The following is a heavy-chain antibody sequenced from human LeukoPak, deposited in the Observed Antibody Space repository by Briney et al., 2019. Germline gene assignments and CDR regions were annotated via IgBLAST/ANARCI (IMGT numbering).Heavy chain of an antibody. CDR2: INHSGST. CDR3: AREGTYYYDSSGYGSLGY. CDR1: GGSFSGYY. J-gene: IGHJ4*02. D-gene: IGHD3-22*01. Sequence: SETLSLTCAVYGGSFSGYYRSWIRQPPGKGLEWIGEINHSGSTNYNPSLKSRVTISVDTSKNQFSLKLSSVTAADTAVYYCAREGTYYYDSSGYGSLGYWGQGTLVTVSS. V-gene: IGHV4-34*01.